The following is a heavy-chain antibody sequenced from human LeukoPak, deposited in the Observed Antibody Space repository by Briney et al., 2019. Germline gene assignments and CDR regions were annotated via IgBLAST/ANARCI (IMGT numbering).Heavy chain of an antibody. J-gene: IGHJ4*02. Sequence: SVKVSCKASGGTFSSYAISWVRQAPGQGLEWMGGIIPIFGTANYAQKYQGRVTITTDESTSTAYMELSSLRSEDTAVYYCARDRGSYGGNSFFDYWGQGTLVTVSS. CDR1: GGTFSSYA. CDR2: IIPIFGTA. CDR3: ARDRGSYGGNSFFDY. V-gene: IGHV1-69*05. D-gene: IGHD4-23*01.